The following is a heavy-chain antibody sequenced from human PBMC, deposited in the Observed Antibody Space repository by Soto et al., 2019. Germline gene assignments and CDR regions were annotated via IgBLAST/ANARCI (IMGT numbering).Heavy chain of an antibody. CDR1: YGTCSAYY. CDR2: INHSGST. V-gene: IGHV4-34*09. J-gene: IGHJ5*02. CDR3: ASVFPPGVWFGEPALFDP. D-gene: IGHD3-10*01. Sequence: ASQPHPHTCAVYYGTCSAYYCRWIRQQKGKGLEWIGEINHSGSTNYNPSLKSRVTISVDTSKNQFSLKLSSVTAADTAVYYCASVFPPGVWFGEPALFDPWGQGTLVTVSS.